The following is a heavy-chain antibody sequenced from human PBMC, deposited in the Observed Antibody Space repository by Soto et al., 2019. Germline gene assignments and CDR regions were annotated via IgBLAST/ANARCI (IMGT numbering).Heavy chain of an antibody. V-gene: IGHV3-23*01. CDR2: ISGSGGST. CDR1: GFTFSSYA. D-gene: IGHD3-10*01. Sequence: PGGSLRLSCAASGFTFSSYAMSWVRQAPGKGLEWVSAISGSGGSTYYADSVKGRFTISRDNSKNTLYLQMNSLRAEDTAVYYCAKGGWGLFTYGMDVWGQGTTVTVSS. J-gene: IGHJ6*02. CDR3: AKGGWGLFTYGMDV.